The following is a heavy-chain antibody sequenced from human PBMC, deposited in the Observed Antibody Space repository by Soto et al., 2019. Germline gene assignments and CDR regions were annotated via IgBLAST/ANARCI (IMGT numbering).Heavy chain of an antibody. CDR1: GFIFSDYY. Sequence: GGSLRLSCAASGFIFSDYYMSWIRQAPGKGLEWVSSISTSGSTIHYTDSVQGRFTISRDNAKKSLFLQMNSLRAEDTAVYYCARDLYCSVNSCHWNNRNFDFGDRGALVTVSS. V-gene: IGHV3-11*01. D-gene: IGHD2-15*01. CDR2: ISTSGSTI. CDR3: ARDLYCSVNSCHWNNRNFDF. J-gene: IGHJ4*02.